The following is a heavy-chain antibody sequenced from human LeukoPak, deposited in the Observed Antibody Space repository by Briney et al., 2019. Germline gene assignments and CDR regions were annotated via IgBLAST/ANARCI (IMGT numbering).Heavy chain of an antibody. J-gene: IGHJ5*02. Sequence: SVKVSCNASGGTFSSYAISWVRQAPGQGLEWMGGIIPIFGTANYAQKFQGRVTITTDESTSTAYMELSSLRSEDTAVYYCARAPSRQPYYDFWSGYPNWFDPWGQGTLVTVSS. CDR1: GGTFSSYA. CDR2: IIPIFGTA. D-gene: IGHD3-3*01. CDR3: ARAPSRQPYYDFWSGYPNWFDP. V-gene: IGHV1-69*05.